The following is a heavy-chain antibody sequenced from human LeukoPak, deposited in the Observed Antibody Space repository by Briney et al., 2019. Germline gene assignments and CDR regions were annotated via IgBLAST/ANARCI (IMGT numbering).Heavy chain of an antibody. V-gene: IGHV3-20*01. D-gene: IGHD3-10*01. CDR2: INWNGGST. CDR1: GFTFDDYG. Sequence: GGSLRLSCAASGFTFDDYGMSWVRHAPGKGLEWVSGINWNGGSTGYADSVKGRLTISRDNAKNSLYLQMNSLRAEDTALYHCARNYYGSGSHFWFDPWGQGTLVTVSS. J-gene: IGHJ5*02. CDR3: ARNYYGSGSHFWFDP.